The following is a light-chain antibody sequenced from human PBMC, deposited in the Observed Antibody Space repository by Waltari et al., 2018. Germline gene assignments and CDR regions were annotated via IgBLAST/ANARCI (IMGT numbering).Light chain of an antibody. J-gene: IGLJ2*01. V-gene: IGLV2-11*01. CDR3: SSYAGSYIFTV. CDR1: RSDVGGNNY. Sequence: QSALTQPRSVSGSPGQSVTISCPGTRSDVGGNNYVSSHQPHPGKAPKVMIYDVSKRPSGGPDRFSGSKSGNTASLTISGLQAEDEADYYCSSYAGSYIFTVFGGGTKLTVL. CDR2: DVS.